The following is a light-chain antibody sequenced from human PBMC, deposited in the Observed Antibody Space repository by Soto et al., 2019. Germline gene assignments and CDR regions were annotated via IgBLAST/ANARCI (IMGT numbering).Light chain of an antibody. V-gene: IGKV4-1*01. J-gene: IGKJ5*01. CDR1: QSVLYSSNNKNY. Sequence: DLVMTQSPDSLAVSLGERATINCKSSQSVLYSSNNKNYLAWYQQKPGQPPKLLIYWASTRESGVPDRFSGSGSGTDFTLTISSLQADDVAVYYCQQYYSTPITFGQGTRLEIK. CDR2: WAS. CDR3: QQYYSTPIT.